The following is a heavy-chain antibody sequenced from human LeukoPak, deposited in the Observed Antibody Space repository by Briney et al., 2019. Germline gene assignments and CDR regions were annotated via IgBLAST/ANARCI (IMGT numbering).Heavy chain of an antibody. V-gene: IGHV3-21*01. D-gene: IGHD4-17*01. Sequence: GGSLRLSCAASGFTFSIYSMNWVRQAPGKGLEWVSSISSTSGYIFYADSVQGRFTISRDNAKSSLYLQMNSLRAEDTAVYYCARENGDYADAFDIWGQGTMVTVSS. CDR3: ARENGDYADAFDI. J-gene: IGHJ3*02. CDR2: ISSTSGYI. CDR1: GFTFSIYS.